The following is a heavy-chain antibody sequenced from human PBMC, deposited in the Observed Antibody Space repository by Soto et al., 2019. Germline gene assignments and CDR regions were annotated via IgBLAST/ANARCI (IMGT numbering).Heavy chain of an antibody. CDR1: GFTFSSYA. D-gene: IGHD6-19*01. V-gene: IGHV3-30-3*01. J-gene: IGHJ4*02. CDR2: ISYDGSNK. CDR3: ARDTRNTVHSYSSGWYGDFDY. Sequence: GGSLRLSCAASGFTFSSYAMHWVRQAPGKGLEWVAVISYDGSNKYYADSVKGRFTISRDNSKNTLYLQMNSLRAEDTAVYYCARDTRNTVHSYSSGWYGDFDYWGQGTLVTVSS.